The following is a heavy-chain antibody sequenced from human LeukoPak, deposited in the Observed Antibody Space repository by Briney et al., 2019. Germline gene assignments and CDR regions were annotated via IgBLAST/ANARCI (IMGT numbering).Heavy chain of an antibody. CDR2: IIPVLDIA. D-gene: IGHD1-26*01. J-gene: IGHJ4*02. V-gene: IGHV1-69*04. CDR1: RDTFSSDD. Sequence: SVKVSCKASRDTFSSDDITWVRQAPGQGLEWMGRIIPVLDIANYAQKFQGRVTITADKSTNTVYMELNSLTSEDTAVYYCAREIVGALFDYWGQGTLVTVSS. CDR3: AREIVGALFDY.